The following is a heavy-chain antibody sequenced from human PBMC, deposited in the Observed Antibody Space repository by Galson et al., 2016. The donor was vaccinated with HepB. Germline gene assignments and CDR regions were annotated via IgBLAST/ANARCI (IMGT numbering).Heavy chain of an antibody. CDR3: ARMIYGDNYYNNGMDV. CDR2: IDWDDGK. V-gene: IGHV2-70*01. D-gene: IGHD4-17*01. Sequence: PALVKPTQTLRLTCTFSGFSLSTSGMCVNWIRQPPGKALEWLAFIDWDDGKYYSPSLRTRLTVSKGTAKNQVVLTMTDMDPVDTGTYFCARMIYGDNYYNNGMDVWGQGTTVTVSS. CDR1: GFSLSTSGMC. J-gene: IGHJ6*02.